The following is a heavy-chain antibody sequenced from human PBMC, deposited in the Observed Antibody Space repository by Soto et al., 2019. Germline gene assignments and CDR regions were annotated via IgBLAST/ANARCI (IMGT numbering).Heavy chain of an antibody. Sequence: ETLSLTCSIYSGSFSGYYWSWIRQPPGKGLEWIGEISQSGNTNYSPSLKSRVSISIDTSKKQFSLNLASVSAADTAVYYCARAPKVSGSSQTRPDFWGQGTLVTVSS. CDR1: SGSFSGYY. CDR3: ARAPKVSGSSQTRPDF. J-gene: IGHJ4*02. CDR2: ISQSGNT. V-gene: IGHV4-34*01. D-gene: IGHD6-6*01.